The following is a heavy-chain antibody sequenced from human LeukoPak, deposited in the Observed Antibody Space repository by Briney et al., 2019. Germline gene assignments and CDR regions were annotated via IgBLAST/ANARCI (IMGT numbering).Heavy chain of an antibody. CDR1: GFTFSSYA. CDR2: ISYDGSNK. D-gene: IGHD3-9*01. CDR3: ARDSYDILTGHGGSAFDI. Sequence: VRSLRLSCAASGFTFSSYAMHWVRQAPGKGLEWVAVISYDGSNKYYADSVKGRFTISRDNSKNTLYLQMNSLRAEDTAVYYCARDSYDILTGHGGSAFDIWGQGTMVTVSS. J-gene: IGHJ3*02. V-gene: IGHV3-30-3*01.